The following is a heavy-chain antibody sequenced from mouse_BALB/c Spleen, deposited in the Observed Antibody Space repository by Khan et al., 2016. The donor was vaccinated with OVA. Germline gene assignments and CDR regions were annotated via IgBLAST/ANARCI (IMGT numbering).Heavy chain of an antibody. D-gene: IGHD2-1*01. CDR3: AKIFYGNSYAMDY. J-gene: IGHJ4*01. Sequence: QVQLQQSGPELVKPGASVKMSCKASGYTFTDYDIRWVKQRAGQGLEWIGEIYPGSGSTYYNEKFKDKATLTADKSSNTAYMQLSSLTSEDSAVYFCAKIFYGNSYAMDYWGQGTAVTVSS. CDR1: GYTFTDYD. CDR2: IYPGSGST. V-gene: IGHV1-77*01.